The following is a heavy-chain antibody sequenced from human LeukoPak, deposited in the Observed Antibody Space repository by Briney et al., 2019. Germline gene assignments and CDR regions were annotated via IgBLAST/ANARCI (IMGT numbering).Heavy chain of an antibody. CDR3: ARHNRGSGWTGPIDY. V-gene: IGHV3-30-3*01. J-gene: IGHJ4*02. CDR1: GFTFSNYA. Sequence: GGSLGLSCAASGFTFSNYAMHWVRQAPGKGLEWVAVISYDGSNKYYADSVKGRFTISRDNSKNTLYLQMNSLRAEDTAVYYCARHNRGSGWTGPIDYWGQGTLVTVSS. CDR2: ISYDGSNK. D-gene: IGHD6-19*01.